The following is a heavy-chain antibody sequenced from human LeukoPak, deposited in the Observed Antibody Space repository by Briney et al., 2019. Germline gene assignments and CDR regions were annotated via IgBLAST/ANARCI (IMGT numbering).Heavy chain of an antibody. D-gene: IGHD2-21*02. CDR2: INAGNGHT. Sequence: ASVKVSCKASGGTFSSYAISWVRQAPGQRLEWLGWINAGNGHTKYSQNFQGRVTLTRGTSATTASMEMNSLRSEDTALYYCARGRWSATTASYYFDFWGLGTLVTVSS. V-gene: IGHV1-3*01. CDR3: ARGRWSATTASYYFDF. CDR1: GGTFSSYA. J-gene: IGHJ4*02.